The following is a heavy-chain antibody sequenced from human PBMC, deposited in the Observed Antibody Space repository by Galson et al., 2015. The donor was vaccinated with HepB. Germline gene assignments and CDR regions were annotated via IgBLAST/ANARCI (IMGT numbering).Heavy chain of an antibody. CDR1: GFTFSSYS. Sequence: SLRLSCAASGFTFSSYSMNWVRQAPGKGLEWVSSISSSSSYIYYADSVKGRFTISRDNAKNSLYLQMNSLRAEDTAVYYCARGDIVVVPAANSFDYWGQGTLVTVSS. V-gene: IGHV3-21*01. CDR3: ARGDIVVVPAANSFDY. CDR2: ISSSSSYI. J-gene: IGHJ4*02. D-gene: IGHD2-2*01.